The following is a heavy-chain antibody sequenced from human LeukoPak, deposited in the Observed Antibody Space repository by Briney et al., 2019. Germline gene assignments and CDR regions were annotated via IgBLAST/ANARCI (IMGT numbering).Heavy chain of an antibody. CDR2: ISGGGDIT. Sequence: GGSLRLSCAASGFNFANHAMSWVRQPPGKGLEWVSAISGGGDITYYADSVTGRFTISRDNPKDTLFLQMHSLRPGDTAVYYCVREDTPATANYWGQGTLVTISS. CDR3: VREDTPATANY. J-gene: IGHJ4*02. D-gene: IGHD2-21*02. V-gene: IGHV3-23*01. CDR1: GFNFANHA.